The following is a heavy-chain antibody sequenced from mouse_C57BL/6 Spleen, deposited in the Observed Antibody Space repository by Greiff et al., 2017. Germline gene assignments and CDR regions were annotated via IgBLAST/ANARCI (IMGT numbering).Heavy chain of an antibody. CDR1: GFTFSDYY. CDR3: ARRVVGGYFDV. J-gene: IGHJ1*03. D-gene: IGHD1-1*01. V-gene: IGHV5-12*01. Sequence: EVKLVESGGGLVQPGGSLKLSCAASGFTFSDYYMYWVRQTPEKRLEWVAYISNGGGSTYYPDTVKGRFTISRDNAKNTLYLQMSRLKSEDTAMYYCARRVVGGYFDVWGTGTTVTVSS. CDR2: ISNGGGST.